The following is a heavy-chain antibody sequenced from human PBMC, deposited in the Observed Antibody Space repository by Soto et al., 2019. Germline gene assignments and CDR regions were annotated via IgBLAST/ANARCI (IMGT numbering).Heavy chain of an antibody. J-gene: IGHJ4*02. Sequence: EVQLVESGGGSVQPGGSLRLSCAASGFTLSDYYMDWVRQAPGKRLEWVGRSKNRANLYITEYDASVKGRFTISRDDSKNSLWLQMNSLKTEDTAVYYCARVGPRDGYKSDYWGQGTLVTVSS. V-gene: IGHV3-72*01. CDR2: SKNRANLYIT. CDR1: GFTLSDYY. CDR3: ARVGPRDGYKSDY. D-gene: IGHD5-12*01.